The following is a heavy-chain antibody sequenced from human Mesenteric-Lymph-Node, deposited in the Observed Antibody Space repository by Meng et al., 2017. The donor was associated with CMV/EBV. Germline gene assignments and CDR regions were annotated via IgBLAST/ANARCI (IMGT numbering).Heavy chain of an antibody. V-gene: IGHV4-34*01. D-gene: IGHD5-18*01. CDR1: GGSFSGYY. Sequence: SLTCAVYGGSFSGYYWSWIRQPPGKGPEWIGEINHSGSTNYNPSLKSRVTISVDTSKNQFSLKLSSVTAADTAVYYCARRYSYGLCDYWGQGTLVTVSS. J-gene: IGHJ4*02. CDR2: INHSGST. CDR3: ARRYSYGLCDY.